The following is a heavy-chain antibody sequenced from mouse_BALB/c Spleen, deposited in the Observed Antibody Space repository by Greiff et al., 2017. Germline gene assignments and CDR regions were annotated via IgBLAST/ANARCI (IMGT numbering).Heavy chain of an antibody. J-gene: IGHJ3*01. CDR3: ARGYDYLAWFAY. Sequence: EVQLQESGPGLVKPSQSLSLTCSVTGYSITSGYYWNWIRQFPGNKLEWMGYISYDGSNNYNPSLKNRISITRDTSKNQFFLKLNSVTTEDTATYYCARGYDYLAWFAYWGQGTLVTVSA. CDR1: GYSITSGYY. CDR2: ISYDGSN. V-gene: IGHV3-6*02. D-gene: IGHD2-4*01.